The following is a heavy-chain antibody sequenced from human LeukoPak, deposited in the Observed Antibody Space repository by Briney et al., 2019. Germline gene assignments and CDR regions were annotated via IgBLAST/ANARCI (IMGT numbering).Heavy chain of an antibody. J-gene: IGHJ4*02. V-gene: IGHV3-23*01. D-gene: IGHD6-19*01. CDR3: ATGSTAVAGTKY. CDR2: ISRSGDIT. Sequence: GGSLRLSCAASGFTFSTYGMNWVRQAPGKGLEWVSTISRSGDITYYADSVKGRFTISRDNPKNTLYLQMNSLRAEDTAIYYCATGSTAVAGTKYWGQGILVTVSS. CDR1: GFTFSTYG.